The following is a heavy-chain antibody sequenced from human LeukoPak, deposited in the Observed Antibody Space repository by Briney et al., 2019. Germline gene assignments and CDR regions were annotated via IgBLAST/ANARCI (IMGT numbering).Heavy chain of an antibody. CDR2: IYYSGST. J-gene: IGHJ5*02. CDR1: GGSISSNSYY. CDR3: ARGLVEGWLQSNWFDP. D-gene: IGHD5-24*01. Sequence: SETLSLTCAVSGGSISSNSYYWGWIRQPPGKGLEWIGSIYYSGSTNYNPSLKSRVTISVDTSKNQFSLKLSSVTAADTAVYYCARGLVEGWLQSNWFDPWGQGTLVTVSS. V-gene: IGHV4-39*07.